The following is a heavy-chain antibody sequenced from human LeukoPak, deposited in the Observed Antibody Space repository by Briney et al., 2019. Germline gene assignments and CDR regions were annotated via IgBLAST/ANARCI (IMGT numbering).Heavy chain of an antibody. J-gene: IGHJ4*02. D-gene: IGHD3-10*01. Sequence: GGSLRLSCAASGFTFSSYSMNWVRQAPGKGLEWVSSISSSSSYIYYADSVKGRFTISRDNAKNSLYLQMNSLRAEDTAVYYCARDVFHGSGSPYFDYWGQGTLVTVSS. CDR1: GFTFSSYS. CDR2: ISSSSSYI. V-gene: IGHV3-21*01. CDR3: ARDVFHGSGSPYFDY.